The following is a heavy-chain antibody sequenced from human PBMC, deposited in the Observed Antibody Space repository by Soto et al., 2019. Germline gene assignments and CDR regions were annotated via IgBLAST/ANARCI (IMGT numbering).Heavy chain of an antibody. CDR3: ARDPGARHLGELSFYWWDFDY. Sequence: ASVKVSCKASGYTFTSYGISWVRQAPGQGLEWMGWISAYNGNTNYAQKLQGRVTMTTDTSTSTAYMELRSLRSDDTAVYYCARDPGARHLGELSFYWWDFDYWGQGTLVTVSS. J-gene: IGHJ4*02. CDR1: GYTFTSYG. V-gene: IGHV1-18*01. D-gene: IGHD3-16*02. CDR2: ISAYNGNT.